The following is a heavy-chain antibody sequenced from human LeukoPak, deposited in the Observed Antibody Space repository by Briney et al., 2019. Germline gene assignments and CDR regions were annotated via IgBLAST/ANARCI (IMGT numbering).Heavy chain of an antibody. CDR1: GGSISSYY. Sequence: PSETLSLTCTVSGGSISSYYWSWIRQPAGKGLEWFGRIYTSGSTNYNPSLKSQVTMSVDTSKNQFSLKLSSVTAADTAVYYCARDSTDYSTLDWFAPWGQGTLVTVSS. V-gene: IGHV4-4*07. J-gene: IGHJ5*02. CDR3: ARDSTDYSTLDWFAP. CDR2: IYTSGST. D-gene: IGHD4-11*01.